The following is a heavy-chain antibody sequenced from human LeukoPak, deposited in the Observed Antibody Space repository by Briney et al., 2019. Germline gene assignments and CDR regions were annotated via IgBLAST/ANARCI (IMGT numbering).Heavy chain of an antibody. J-gene: IGHJ6*02. CDR1: GGSISSSSYY. CDR2: IYYSGST. Sequence: SETLSLTCTVSGGSISSSSYYWGWIRQPPGKGLEWIGSIYYSGSTYYNPSLKSRVTISVDTSRNQFSLKLSSVTAADTAVYYCARDPMVRGVIILASDYYYGMDVWGQGTTATVSS. CDR3: ARDPMVRGVIILASDYYYGMDV. D-gene: IGHD3-10*01. V-gene: IGHV4-39*07.